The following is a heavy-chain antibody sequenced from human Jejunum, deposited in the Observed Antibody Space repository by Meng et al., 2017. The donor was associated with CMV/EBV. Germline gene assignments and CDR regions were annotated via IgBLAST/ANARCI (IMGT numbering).Heavy chain of an antibody. Sequence: LPHAGPGLVKPSQTLSLICAICGDSVSRKSAAWTWIRQSPSRGLERLGRAYYRSKWFYDYAISVKSRININPDTSKNPFSLQLNSVTPEDTAVYYCARGLYDSSWSTFDYWGQGTLVTVSS. V-gene: IGHV6-1*01. CDR1: GDSVSRKSAA. D-gene: IGHD6-13*01. CDR3: ARGLYDSSWSTFDY. J-gene: IGHJ4*02. CDR2: AYYRSKWFY.